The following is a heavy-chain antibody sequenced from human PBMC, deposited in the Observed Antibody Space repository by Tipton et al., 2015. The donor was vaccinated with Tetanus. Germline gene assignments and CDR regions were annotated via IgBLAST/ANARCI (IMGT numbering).Heavy chain of an antibody. V-gene: IGHV3-33*01. CDR1: GFTFSSYG. D-gene: IGHD5-18*01. J-gene: IGHJ4*02. Sequence: SLRLSCAASGFTFSSYGMHWVRQAPGKGLEWVAVIWYDGSNKYYADSVKGRFTISRDNAKNSLYLQMNSLRAEDTAVYYCARVRDVDTAMVIDYWGQGTLVTVSS. CDR3: ARVRDVDTAMVIDY. CDR2: IWYDGSNK.